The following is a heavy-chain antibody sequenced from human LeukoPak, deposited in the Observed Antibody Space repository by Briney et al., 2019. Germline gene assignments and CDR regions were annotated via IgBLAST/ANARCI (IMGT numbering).Heavy chain of an antibody. CDR3: AGPSYDSSGVH. V-gene: IGHV4-59*01. CDR1: GGSISSYY. Sequence: PSETLSLTCTVSGGSISSYYWSWIRQPPGKGPEWIGYIYYSGSTNYNPSLKSRVTISVDTSKNQFSLKLSSVTAADTAVYYCAGPSYDSSGVHWGQGTLVTVSS. D-gene: IGHD3-22*01. J-gene: IGHJ4*02. CDR2: IYYSGST.